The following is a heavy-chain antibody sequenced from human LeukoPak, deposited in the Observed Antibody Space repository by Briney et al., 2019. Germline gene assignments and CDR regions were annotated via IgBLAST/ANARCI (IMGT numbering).Heavy chain of an antibody. CDR3: ARAINSIQLWFTLPWD. CDR2: ISYDGSNK. Sequence: GGSLRLSCAASGFTFSSYAMHWVRRAPGKGLEWVAVISYDGSNKYYADSVKGRFTISRDNSKNTLYLQMNSLRAEDTAVYYCARAINSIQLWFTLPWDWGQGTLVTVSS. V-gene: IGHV3-30-3*01. J-gene: IGHJ4*02. D-gene: IGHD5-18*01. CDR1: GFTFSSYA.